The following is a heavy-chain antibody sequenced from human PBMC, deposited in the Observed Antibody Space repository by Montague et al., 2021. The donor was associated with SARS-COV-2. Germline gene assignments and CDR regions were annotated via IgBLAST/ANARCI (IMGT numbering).Heavy chain of an antibody. V-gene: IGHV2-5*01. J-gene: IGHJ4*02. Sequence: PALGKPTQTLTLTCTFSGFSLSTPNVGVGWIRQPPGKALEWVAVXYSNDGKRYSPSLRNRLTITKDTAKNQVVLSLTYVDPVDTATYYCAHLIRYYDIFTGIPFDYWGQGSQVTVSS. CDR3: AHLIRYYDIFTGIPFDY. CDR1: GFSLSTPNVG. CDR2: XYSNDGK. D-gene: IGHD3-9*01.